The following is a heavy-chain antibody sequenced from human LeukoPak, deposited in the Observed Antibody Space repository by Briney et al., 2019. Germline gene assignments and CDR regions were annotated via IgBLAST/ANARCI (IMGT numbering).Heavy chain of an antibody. V-gene: IGHV4-61*01. CDR3: ARDYYGSGSFFY. Sequence: PSETLSLTCTVSGGSVSIGSYYWTWIRQPPGKGLEWIGYVYSSGSTNYNPSLESRVTISLDTSENQFSPELTSVTAADTAFYYCARDYYGSGSFFYWGQGTLVTVSS. CDR2: VYSSGST. J-gene: IGHJ4*02. CDR1: GGSVSIGSYY. D-gene: IGHD3-10*01.